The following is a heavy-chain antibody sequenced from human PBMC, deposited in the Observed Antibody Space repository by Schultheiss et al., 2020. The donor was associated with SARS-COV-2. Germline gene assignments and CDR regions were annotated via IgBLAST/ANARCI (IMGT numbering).Heavy chain of an antibody. CDR1: GGSISSSGYY. J-gene: IGHJ4*02. CDR2: IYYSGST. D-gene: IGHD5-18*01. Sequence: SETLSLTCIVSGGSISSSGYYWSWIRQHPGKGLEWIGYIYYSGSTYYNPSLKSRITISVDTSKNQFSLKLSSVTAADTAVYYCARGGYSYGYGIDYWGQGTLVTVSS. CDR3: ARGGYSYGYGIDY. V-gene: IGHV4-31*03.